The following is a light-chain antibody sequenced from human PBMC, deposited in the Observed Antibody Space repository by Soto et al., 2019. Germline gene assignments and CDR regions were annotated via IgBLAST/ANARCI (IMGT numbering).Light chain of an antibody. J-gene: IGLJ1*01. CDR2: DVS. V-gene: IGLV2-11*01. Sequence: QSALTQPRSVSGSPGQSVTISCTGTSSDVGGYNYVSWYQQHPGKAPKLMIYDVSKRPSVVPDRFSGSKSGNTSSLTISGLQDEDESDYYCCSYAGSYSYVFVTGTKVTVL. CDR1: SSDVGGYNY. CDR3: CSYAGSYSYV.